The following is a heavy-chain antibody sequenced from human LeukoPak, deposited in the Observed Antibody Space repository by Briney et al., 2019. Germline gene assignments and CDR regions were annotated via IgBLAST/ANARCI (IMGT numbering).Heavy chain of an antibody. D-gene: IGHD2/OR15-2a*01. V-gene: IGHV1-46*01. CDR1: GYTFTSNY. Sequence: GASVKVSCKAFGYTFTSNYMHWVRQAPGQGPEWMGVISPSGGSTTYAQKFQGRVTMTRNTSISTAYMELSSLRSEDTAVYYCARGLQTRIEDYWGQGTLVTVSS. J-gene: IGHJ4*02. CDR2: ISPSGGST. CDR3: ARGLQTRIEDY.